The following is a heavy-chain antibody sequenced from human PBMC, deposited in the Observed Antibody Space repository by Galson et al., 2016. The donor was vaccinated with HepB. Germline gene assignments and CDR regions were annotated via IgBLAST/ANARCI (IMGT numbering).Heavy chain of an antibody. J-gene: IGHJ4*02. CDR3: AGGRGWLIDH. Sequence: SYICGSCTSIYYADSARGRFTISRDNAKNSLYLQMDSLTADDTALYFCAGGRGWLIDHWGQGIVVTVSS. CDR2: ICGSCTSI. V-gene: IGHV3-11*01. D-gene: IGHD6-19*01.